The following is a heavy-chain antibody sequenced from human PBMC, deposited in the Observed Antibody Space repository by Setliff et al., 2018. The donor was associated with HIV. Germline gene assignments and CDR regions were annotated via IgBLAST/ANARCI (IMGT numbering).Heavy chain of an antibody. J-gene: IGHJ5*02. Sequence: KTSETLSLTCNVSGGSIRSSSYYWGWIRQPPGKGLEWIGSIYYRGSTHYNPSLKSRLTISVDTSKNHFSLKLTSVTAADTAVYYCARGLHNWNYDTRRFDPWGQGTLVTVSS. D-gene: IGHD1-7*01. CDR3: ARGLHNWNYDTRRFDP. CDR1: GGSIRSSSYY. V-gene: IGHV4-39*02. CDR2: IYYRGST.